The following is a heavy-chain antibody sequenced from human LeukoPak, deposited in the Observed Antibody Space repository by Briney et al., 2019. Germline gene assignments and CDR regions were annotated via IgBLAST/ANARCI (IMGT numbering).Heavy chain of an antibody. CDR1: GYIFTTYS. V-gene: IGHV5-51*01. CDR2: ISPGDSDA. Sequence: GESLKISCKGSGYIFTTYSIVWVRHMPGKGLEWMGTISPGDSDARHSPSFQGQVTISADKSISFAYLQWSTLKASDTAMYYCARRSSGGGFDIWGQGTVVTVSS. J-gene: IGHJ3*02. D-gene: IGHD2-15*01. CDR3: ARRSSGGGFDI.